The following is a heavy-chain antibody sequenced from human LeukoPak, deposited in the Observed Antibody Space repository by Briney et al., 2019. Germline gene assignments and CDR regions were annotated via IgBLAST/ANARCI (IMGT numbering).Heavy chain of an antibody. CDR3: ARRRYCSSTSCRRYFDY. CDR2: IYPGVSDT. CDR1: GYSFTSYW. Sequence: GESLKISCKGSGYSFTSYWIGWVRQMPGKGLEWMGIIYPGVSDTRYSPSFQGQVTISADKSISTAYLQWSSLKASDTAMYYCARRRYCSSTSCRRYFDYWGQGALVTVSS. J-gene: IGHJ4*02. D-gene: IGHD2-2*01. V-gene: IGHV5-51*01.